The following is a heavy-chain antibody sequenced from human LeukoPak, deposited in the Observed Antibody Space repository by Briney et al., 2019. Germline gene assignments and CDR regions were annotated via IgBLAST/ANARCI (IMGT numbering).Heavy chain of an antibody. J-gene: IGHJ3*02. CDR3: ATNMIAAAFDI. V-gene: IGHV3-43D*03. Sequence: GGSLRLSCAASGFTFDDYAMHWVRQAPGKGLEWVSLISWDGGSTYYADSVKGRFTISRDNSKNSLYLQMNSLRAEDTALYYCATNMIAAAFDIWGQGTMVTVSS. CDR2: ISWDGGST. CDR1: GFTFDDYA. D-gene: IGHD3-22*01.